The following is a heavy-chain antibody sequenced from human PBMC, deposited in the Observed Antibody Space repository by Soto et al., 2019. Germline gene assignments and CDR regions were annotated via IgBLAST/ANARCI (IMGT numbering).Heavy chain of an antibody. V-gene: IGHV1-8*01. J-gene: IGHJ4*02. D-gene: IGHD3-22*01. CDR3: ARLGSSYYDSSGYFDFDY. CDR1: GYTFTSYD. CDR2: MNPNSGNT. Sequence: QVQLVQSGAEVKKPGASVKVSCKASGYTFTSYDINWVRQATGQGLEWMGWMNPNSGNTGYAQKFQGRVTMTRNTSISTAYMELSSLRSEDTAVYYCARLGSSYYDSSGYFDFDYWGQGTLVTVSS.